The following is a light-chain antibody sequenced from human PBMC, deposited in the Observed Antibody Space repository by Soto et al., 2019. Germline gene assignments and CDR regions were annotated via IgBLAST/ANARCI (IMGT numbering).Light chain of an antibody. CDR1: QSVDSNY. CDR3: QQYGSSRNT. J-gene: IGKJ4*01. CDR2: GAS. V-gene: IGKV3-20*01. Sequence: EIVLTQSPGTLSLSPGEGATLSCRASQSVDSNYLAWYQKKPGQAPRLLIYGASSRATGIPDRFSGSGSGTDVTLTISRLEPEDVAVYYCQQYGSSRNTFCGGTKVEIK.